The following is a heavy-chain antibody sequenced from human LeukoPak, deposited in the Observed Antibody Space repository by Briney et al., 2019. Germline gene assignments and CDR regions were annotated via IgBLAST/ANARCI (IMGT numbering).Heavy chain of an antibody. CDR1: GFTFSSYA. Sequence: LPGGSLRLSCAASGFTFSSYAMSWVRQAPGKGLEWVSGISGSADSTYYAESVKGRFTISRDNSKNTLYLQMNSLRAEDTALYYCAKADSPGGNSQLFDYWGQGTLVTVSS. D-gene: IGHD4-23*01. J-gene: IGHJ4*02. CDR3: AKADSPGGNSQLFDY. CDR2: ISGSADST. V-gene: IGHV3-23*01.